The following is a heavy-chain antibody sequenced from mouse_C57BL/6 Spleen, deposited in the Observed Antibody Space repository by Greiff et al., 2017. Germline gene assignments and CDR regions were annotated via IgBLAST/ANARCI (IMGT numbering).Heavy chain of an antibody. CDR2: INPSNGGT. D-gene: IGHD1-1*01. Sequence: QVHMQQPGAELVKPGASVKLSCKASGYTFTSYWMHWVKQRPGQGLEWIGNINPSNGGTNYNEKFKSKATLTVDKSSSTAYMQLSSLTSEDSAVYYCARKGTVVAFAYWGQGTTLTVSA. J-gene: IGHJ2*01. V-gene: IGHV1-53*01. CDR3: ARKGTVVAFAY. CDR1: GYTFTSYW.